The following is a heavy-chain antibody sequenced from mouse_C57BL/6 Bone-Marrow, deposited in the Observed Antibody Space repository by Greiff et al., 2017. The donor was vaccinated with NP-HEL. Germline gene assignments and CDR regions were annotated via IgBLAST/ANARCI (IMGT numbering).Heavy chain of an antibody. D-gene: IGHD2-3*01. CDR3: ARWNDGDFDY. J-gene: IGHJ2*01. CDR1: GYTFTNYW. CDR2: IYPGGGYT. Sequence: QVQLQQSGAELVRPGTSVKLSCKASGYTFTNYWIGWAKQRPGHGLEWIGDIYPGGGYTNYIEKFKGKATLTADKSSSTASMQFSSLTSEDSAIYYCARWNDGDFDYWGQGTTLTVSA. V-gene: IGHV1-63*01.